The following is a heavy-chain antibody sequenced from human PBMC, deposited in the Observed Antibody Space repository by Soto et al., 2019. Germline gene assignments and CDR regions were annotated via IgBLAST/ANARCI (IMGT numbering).Heavy chain of an antibody. CDR1: GGSISGHY. CDR3: ARVGSSGWSPDY. CDR2: IFYSGST. Sequence: PSETLSLTCSVSGGSISGHYWTWIRQSQGKGLEWIGYIFYSGSTNYNPSLKSRVTISVDTSKNQFSLKMSSVTAADTAVYYCARVGSSGWSPDYWGRGTLVTVSS. V-gene: IGHV4-59*11. J-gene: IGHJ4*02. D-gene: IGHD6-19*01.